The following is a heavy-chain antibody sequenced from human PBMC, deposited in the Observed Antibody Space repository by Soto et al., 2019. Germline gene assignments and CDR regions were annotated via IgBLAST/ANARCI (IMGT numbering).Heavy chain of an antibody. V-gene: IGHV1-18*01. CDR2: ISAYNGDT. D-gene: IGHD5-18*01. Sequence: GQLVQSGAEVKRPGASVQVSCRASGYTFTSYGISWVRQAPGQGLEWMGWISAYNGDTKLSQKFEARVSMTTDTSTNTAYMELRSLRSDDTADYYWARDSITDKAMVTWAVYIWGQGTMVTASS. CDR3: ARDSITDKAMVTWAVYI. CDR1: GYTFTSYG. J-gene: IGHJ3*02.